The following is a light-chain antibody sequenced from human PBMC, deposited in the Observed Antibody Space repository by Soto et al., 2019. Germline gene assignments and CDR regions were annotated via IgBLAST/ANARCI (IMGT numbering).Light chain of an antibody. CDR1: NSNIGSDI. J-gene: IGLJ1*01. Sequence: QSLLTQPPSASGTPGQRATISCCGSNSNIGSDIVNCYQLLPGAAPEVLINTTNQRPSGVPERFSGSKSGTSASLAISGLQSEDEANSSCATWDGGLSGTFVFGTGTKVNVL. CDR3: ATWDGGLSGTFV. V-gene: IGLV1-44*01. CDR2: TTN.